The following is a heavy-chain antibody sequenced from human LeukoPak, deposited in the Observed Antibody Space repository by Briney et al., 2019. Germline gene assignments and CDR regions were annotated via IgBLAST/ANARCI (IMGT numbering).Heavy chain of an antibody. V-gene: IGHV4-59*12. CDR1: GGSINSYY. CDR3: ARESPYDAFDI. CDR2: IYYSGST. Sequence: SETLSLTCTVSGGSINSYYWSWIRQPPGKGLEWIGYIYYSGSTNYNPSLKSRVTMSVDTSKNQFSLKLSSVTAADTAVYYCARESPYDAFDIWGQGTMVTVSS. J-gene: IGHJ3*02.